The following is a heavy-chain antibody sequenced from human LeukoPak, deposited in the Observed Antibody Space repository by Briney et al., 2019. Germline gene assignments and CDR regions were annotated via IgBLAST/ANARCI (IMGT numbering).Heavy chain of an antibody. V-gene: IGHV1-24*01. D-gene: IGHD3-22*01. CDR2: FDPEDGET. CDR3: ATALPINYYDSSGYYSYY. Sequence: ASVKVSCKVSGYTLTELSMHWVRQAPGKGLEWMGGFDPEDGETIYAQKFQGRVTMTEDTSTDTAYMELSSLRSEDTAVYYCATALPINYYDSSGYYSYYWGQGTLVTVSS. CDR1: GYTLTELS. J-gene: IGHJ4*02.